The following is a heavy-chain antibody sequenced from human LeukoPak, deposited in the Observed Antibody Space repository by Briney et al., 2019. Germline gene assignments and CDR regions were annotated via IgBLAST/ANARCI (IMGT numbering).Heavy chain of an antibody. CDR3: ARAKYERWFDP. CDR2: IYYSGST. Sequence: SETLSLTCTVSGGSISGYYWSWIRQPPGKGLEWIGYIYYSGSTNYNPSLKSRVTISVDTSKNQFSLKLSSVTAADTAVYYCARAKYERWFDPWGQGTLVTVSS. V-gene: IGHV4-59*01. J-gene: IGHJ5*02. D-gene: IGHD2-8*01. CDR1: GGSISGYY.